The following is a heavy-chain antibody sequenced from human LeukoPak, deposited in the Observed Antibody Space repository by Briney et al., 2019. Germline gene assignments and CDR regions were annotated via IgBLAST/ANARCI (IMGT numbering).Heavy chain of an antibody. CDR2: ISYDGTKK. J-gene: IGHJ6*03. CDR3: TRDGKHYGVGYYYYMDV. CDR1: GFTFSSYA. V-gene: IGHV3-30*04. Sequence: SGGSLRLSCAASGFTFSSYAMYWVRQAPGKGLEWVAVISYDGTKKYYADSVKGRFTISRDNSKNTLYLQMNSLRAEDTAVYYCTRDGKHYGVGYYYYMDVWGKGTTVTVSS. D-gene: IGHD4-17*01.